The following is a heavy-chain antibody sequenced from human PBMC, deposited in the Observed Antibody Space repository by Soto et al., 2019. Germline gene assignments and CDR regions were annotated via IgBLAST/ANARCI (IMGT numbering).Heavy chain of an antibody. CDR2: ISVTGYST. J-gene: IGHJ4*02. CDR3: VRDLDRAYFVAY. D-gene: IGHD3-22*01. CDR1: GVTFSIYA. Sequence: QLLESGGDLVQPGGSLTLSCAVSGVTFSIYAMSWVRQAPGKGLEWVAGISVTGYSTFYADFVEGRFTISRDNSKNTLALHLSSLRADDTATYWLVRDLDRAYFVAYWGPGTAVTVSS. V-gene: IGHV3-23*01.